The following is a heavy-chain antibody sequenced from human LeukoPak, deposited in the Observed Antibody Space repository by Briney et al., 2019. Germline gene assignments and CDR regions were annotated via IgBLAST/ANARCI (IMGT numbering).Heavy chain of an antibody. Sequence: GGSLRLSCAASGFTFSSYSMNWVRQAPGKGLEWVSYISSSSSTIYYADSVKGRFTISRDNAKNSLYLQMNSLRAEDTAVYYCASLFNKVQLAQDYWGQGTLVTVSS. CDR2: ISSSSSTI. V-gene: IGHV3-48*01. D-gene: IGHD5-18*01. J-gene: IGHJ4*02. CDR1: GFTFSSYS. CDR3: ASLFNKVQLAQDY.